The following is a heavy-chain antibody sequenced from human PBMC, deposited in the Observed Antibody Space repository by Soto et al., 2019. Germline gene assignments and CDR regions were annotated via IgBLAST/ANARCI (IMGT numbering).Heavy chain of an antibody. J-gene: IGHJ5*02. CDR3: ARWWSGSRQGFDP. D-gene: IGHD3-3*01. V-gene: IGHV4-31*03. CDR2: IYYSGST. Sequence: QVQLQESGPGLVKPSQTLSLTCTVSGGSISSGDYYWSWIRQHPGKGLEWIGYIYYSGSTYYNPSLKSRVTISVDTSKNQFSLKLSSVTAADTAVWYCARWWSGSRQGFDPWGQGTLVTVSS. CDR1: GGSISSGDYY.